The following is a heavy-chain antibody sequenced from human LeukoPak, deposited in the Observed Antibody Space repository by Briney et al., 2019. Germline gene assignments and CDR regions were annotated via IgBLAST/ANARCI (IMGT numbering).Heavy chain of an antibody. D-gene: IGHD3-3*01. CDR1: GGTFSSYA. Sequence: SVKVSCKASGGTFSSYAISWVRQAPGQGLEWMGGIIPIFGTANYAQKFQGRVTITTDESTSTAYMELSSLRSEDTAVHYCARGKLLFGVVTHFDYWGQGTLVTVSS. V-gene: IGHV1-69*05. CDR2: IIPIFGTA. J-gene: IGHJ4*02. CDR3: ARGKLLFGVVTHFDY.